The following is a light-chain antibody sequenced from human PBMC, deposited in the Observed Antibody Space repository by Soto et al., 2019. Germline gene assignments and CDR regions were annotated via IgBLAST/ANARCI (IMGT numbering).Light chain of an antibody. V-gene: IGKV3-15*01. CDR3: QQYNSYSQT. CDR2: GAS. Sequence: VTQSPATLSVSPWERATLSWRARQDVSSNLAWYQQKPGQAPSLPIYGASTRATGTPARFSGSGSGTEFTLTISSLQPDDFATYYCQQYNSYSQTFGQGTKVDIK. CDR1: QDVSSN. J-gene: IGKJ1*01.